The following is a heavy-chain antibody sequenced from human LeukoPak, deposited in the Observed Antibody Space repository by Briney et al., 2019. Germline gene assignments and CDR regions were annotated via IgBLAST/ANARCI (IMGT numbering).Heavy chain of an antibody. CDR1: GYNFTNYW. V-gene: IGHV5-10-1*01. Sequence: GEPLKISCKGSGYNFTNYWISWGRQMPGKGLEWMGTIDPSDSYNNYSPSFQGHVTISADKSISTAYLQWSSVKASDTAMYYCARAYSRSRFDYWGQGTLLAVSS. D-gene: IGHD6-6*01. J-gene: IGHJ4*02. CDR3: ARAYSRSRFDY. CDR2: IDPSDSYN.